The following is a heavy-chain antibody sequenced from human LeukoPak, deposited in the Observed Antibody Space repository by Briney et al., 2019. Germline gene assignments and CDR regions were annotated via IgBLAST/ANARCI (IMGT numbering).Heavy chain of an antibody. D-gene: IGHD2-15*01. CDR2: IYYSGST. J-gene: IGHJ6*02. CDR3: ARDRWLYGMDV. V-gene: IGHV4-59*01. CDR1: GGSISSYY. Sequence: SETLSLTCTVSGGSISSYYWSWIRQPPGEGLEWIGYIYYSGSTNYNPSLKSRVTISVDTSKNQFSLKLSSVTAADTAVYYCARDRWLYGMDVWGQGTTVTVSS.